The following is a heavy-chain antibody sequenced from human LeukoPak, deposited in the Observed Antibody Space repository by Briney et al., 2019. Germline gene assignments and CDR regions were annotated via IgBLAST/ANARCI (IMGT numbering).Heavy chain of an antibody. J-gene: IGHJ4*02. CDR1: GDTLTELT. D-gene: IGHD1-26*01. Sequence: ASVKVSCKVSGDTLTELTMHRVRQAPGKGLEWMGGFDPVDGEAIYAQKFQGRVTMTEDTSTDTAYMELSSLRSEDTAVYYSAADRILNSGSYSGFDYWGQGTLVTVSS. CDR2: FDPVDGEA. V-gene: IGHV1-24*01. CDR3: AADRILNSGSYSGFDY.